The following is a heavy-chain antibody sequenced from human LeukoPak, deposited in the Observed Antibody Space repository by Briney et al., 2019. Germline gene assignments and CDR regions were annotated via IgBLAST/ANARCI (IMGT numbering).Heavy chain of an antibody. Sequence: SQTLSLTCAISGDSVSSISAAWNWIRQSPSRGLEWLGRTYYRSKWYNDYAVSVKSRITINPDTSKNQFSLQLNSVTPEDTAVYYCARTSGSYVTNYYGMDVWGQGTTVTVSS. CDR1: GDSVSSISAA. CDR2: TYYRSKWYN. CDR3: ARTSGSYVTNYYGMDV. J-gene: IGHJ6*02. D-gene: IGHD1-26*01. V-gene: IGHV6-1*01.